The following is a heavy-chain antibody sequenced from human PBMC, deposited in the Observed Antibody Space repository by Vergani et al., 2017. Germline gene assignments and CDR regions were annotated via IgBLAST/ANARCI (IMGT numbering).Heavy chain of an antibody. Sequence: QVRLQESGPGLVKPSETLSLTCSVSGGSMSGYYWSWIRQPPGKELEWIGYIYYTGSTNYNPSLKSRVTISVDTSKNQFSLKLSSVTAADTAIYYCARDLGYYGSGSYLPDYYYGMDVWGQGTTVTVSS. J-gene: IGHJ6*02. CDR1: GGSMSGYY. V-gene: IGHV4-59*01. D-gene: IGHD3-10*01. CDR3: ARDLGYYGSGSYLPDYYYGMDV. CDR2: IYYTGST.